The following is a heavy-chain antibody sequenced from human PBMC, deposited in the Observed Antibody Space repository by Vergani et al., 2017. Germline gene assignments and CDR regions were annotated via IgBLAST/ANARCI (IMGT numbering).Heavy chain of an antibody. V-gene: IGHV4-59*01. CDR3: AGERRDGYNSDWFDP. J-gene: IGHJ5*02. CDR2: IYYSGST. Sequence: QVQLQESGPGLVKPSETLSLTCTVSGGSISSYYWSWIRQPPGKGLEWIGYIYYSGSTNYNPSLKSRVNISVDTSKNQFSLKLSSVTAADTAVYYCAGERRDGYNSDWFDPWGQGTLVTVSS. CDR1: GGSISSYY. D-gene: IGHD5-24*01.